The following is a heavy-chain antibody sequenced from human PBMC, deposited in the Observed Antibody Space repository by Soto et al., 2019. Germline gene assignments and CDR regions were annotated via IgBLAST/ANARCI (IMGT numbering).Heavy chain of an antibody. D-gene: IGHD2-8*01. CDR3: ARALTKRYYYGVDV. V-gene: IGHV3-53*01. J-gene: IGHJ6*02. Sequence: PGGSLRLSCAASGFSVSSNHVSWVRQAPGKGLEYVSVIYSGGSTYYADSVKGRCTISRDNSRNTVYLQMNSLRAEDTAVYYCARALTKRYYYGVDVWGQGTTVTVSS. CDR2: IYSGGST. CDR1: GFSVSSNH.